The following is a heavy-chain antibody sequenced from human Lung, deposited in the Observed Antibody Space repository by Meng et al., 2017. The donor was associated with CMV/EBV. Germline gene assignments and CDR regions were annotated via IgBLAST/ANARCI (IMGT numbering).Heavy chain of an antibody. CDR2: IDWDADK. J-gene: IGHJ6*02. Sequence: SGPTLAKPTQTHTLTCTFSWFSHITSGMCLSWIRQHPRKALEWNALIDWDADKYYSTSLKTMLTSSKDTSKNQVVLTMTNMEPVDTAAYYCARVPQARSSRYHPYYYYNGMDVWGQGXTVTVSS. CDR1: WFSHITSGMC. D-gene: IGHD6-13*01. V-gene: IGHV2-70*01. CDR3: ARVPQARSSRYHPYYYYNGMDV.